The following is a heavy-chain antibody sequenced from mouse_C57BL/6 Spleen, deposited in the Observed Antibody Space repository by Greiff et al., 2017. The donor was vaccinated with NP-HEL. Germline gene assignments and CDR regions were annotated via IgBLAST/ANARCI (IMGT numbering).Heavy chain of an antibody. CDR2: INPNYGTT. J-gene: IGHJ4*01. CDR3: ARSLPYYYGSSLRYYAMDY. V-gene: IGHV1-39*01. CDR1: GYSFTDYN. D-gene: IGHD1-1*01. Sequence: EVQRVESGPELVKPGASVKISCKASGYSFTDYNMNWVKQSNGKSLEWIGVINPNYGTTSYNQKFKGKATLTVDQSSSTAYMQLNSLTSEDSAVYYCARSLPYYYGSSLRYYAMDYWGQGTSVTVSS.